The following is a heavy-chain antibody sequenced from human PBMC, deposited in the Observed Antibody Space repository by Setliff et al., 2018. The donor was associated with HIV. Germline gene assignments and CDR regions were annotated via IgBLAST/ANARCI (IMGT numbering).Heavy chain of an antibody. V-gene: IGHV4-34*01. CDR1: VESFSGFY. Sequence: SETLSLTCAVYVESFSGFYWSWIRQPPGKGLEWIGEINHSGSTNYNPSLKSRVTISVDTSKNQFSLKLSSVTAADTAVYYCARQESYGNGGLYYFDYWGQGTLVTVSS. CDR3: ARQESYGNGGLYYFDY. D-gene: IGHD2-8*02. J-gene: IGHJ4*02. CDR2: INHSGST.